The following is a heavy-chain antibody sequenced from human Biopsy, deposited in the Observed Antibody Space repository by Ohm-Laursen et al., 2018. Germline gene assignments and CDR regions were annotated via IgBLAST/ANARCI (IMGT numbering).Heavy chain of an antibody. CDR2: IFYRGST. Sequence: SETLSLTCTVSGGSISNNNYYWGWIRQPPGKGLEWIGSIFYRGSTHYKPSLKSRVNISVVTSKNQFSLKLNSVTAADTAVYYCARDYDTSGYYYVSWGQGTLVTVSS. D-gene: IGHD3-22*01. J-gene: IGHJ5*02. CDR3: ARDYDTSGYYYVS. V-gene: IGHV4-39*01. CDR1: GGSISNNNYY.